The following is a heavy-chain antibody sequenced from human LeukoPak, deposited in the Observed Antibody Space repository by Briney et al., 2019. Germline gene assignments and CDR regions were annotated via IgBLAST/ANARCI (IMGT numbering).Heavy chain of an antibody. CDR3: ARGNCSGGSCYFPHFDY. CDR2: IYYSGST. D-gene: IGHD2-15*01. CDR1: GGSISSYY. V-gene: IGHV4-59*08. Sequence: PSETLSLTCTVSGGSISSYYWSWIRQPPGKGLEWIGYIYYSGSTNYNPSLKSRVTISVDTSKNQFSLKLSSVTAADTAVYYCARGNCSGGSCYFPHFDYWGQGTLVTVSS. J-gene: IGHJ4*02.